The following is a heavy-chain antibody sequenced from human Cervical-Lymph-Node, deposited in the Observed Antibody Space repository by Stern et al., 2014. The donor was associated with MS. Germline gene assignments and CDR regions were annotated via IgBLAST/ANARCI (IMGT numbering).Heavy chain of an antibody. CDR3: ARDAEESIWSCFDP. CDR2: ISAGSAHK. Sequence: VQLVESGGGLVKPGGSLRLSCEASGFTFSRYNMNWVRQAPGKGLEWISGISAGSAHKYNADSVKGRFTISRDNARGSLYLEMNSLRLEDRAVDYCARDAEESIWSCFDPWGQGTLVTVSS. V-gene: IGHV3-21*01. CDR1: GFTFSRYN. D-gene: IGHD3-3*01. J-gene: IGHJ5*02.